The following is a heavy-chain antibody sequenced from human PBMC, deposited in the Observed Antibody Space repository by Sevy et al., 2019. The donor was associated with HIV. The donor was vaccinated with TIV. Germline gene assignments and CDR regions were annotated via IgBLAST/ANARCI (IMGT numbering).Heavy chain of an antibody. D-gene: IGHD1-26*01. V-gene: IGHV4-59*08. CDR3: AGENAWGRGYS. CDR2: IYYNGHI. CDR1: GGSITSLY. J-gene: IGHJ4*02. Sequence: SETLSLTCTVSGGSITSLYWNWIRQPPGQGLEWIANIYYNGHINYNPSLKSRVTLSLDTSKNQFSLSLSSVTAADTAMYYCAGENAWGRGYSWGQGTLVTVS.